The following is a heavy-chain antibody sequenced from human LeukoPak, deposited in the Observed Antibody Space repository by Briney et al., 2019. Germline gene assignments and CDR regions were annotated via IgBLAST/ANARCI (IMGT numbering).Heavy chain of an antibody. Sequence: ASVKVSCKASGGTFSSYAISWVQQAPGQGLEWMGGIIPIFGTANYAKKFQGRVTITADESTSTAYMELSSLRSEDTAVYYCARDPAGYSFANYYYYGMDVWGQGTTVTVSS. V-gene: IGHV1-69*13. CDR2: IIPIFGTA. CDR1: GGTFSSYA. D-gene: IGHD5-18*01. J-gene: IGHJ6*02. CDR3: ARDPAGYSFANYYYYGMDV.